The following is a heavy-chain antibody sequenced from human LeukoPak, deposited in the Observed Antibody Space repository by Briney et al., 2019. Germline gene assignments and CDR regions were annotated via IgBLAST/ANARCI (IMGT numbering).Heavy chain of an antibody. D-gene: IGHD1-26*01. CDR1: GFTLSSYS. J-gene: IGHJ3*02. CDR2: ISSSSSYI. V-gene: IGHV3-21*01. Sequence: PGGSLRLSCAASGFTLSSYSMNWVRQAPGKGLEWVSSISSSSSYIYYADSVKGRFTISRDNAKNSLYLQMNSLRAEDTAVYYCARGSVGAFDIWGQGTMVTVSS. CDR3: ARGSVGAFDI.